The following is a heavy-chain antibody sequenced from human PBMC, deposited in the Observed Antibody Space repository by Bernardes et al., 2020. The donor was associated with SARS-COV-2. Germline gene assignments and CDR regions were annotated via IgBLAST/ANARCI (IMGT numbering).Heavy chain of an antibody. CDR3: AILVRGGAFDA. Sequence: ASVKVSCKVSGSILSFFSIHWVRQTPGKGLEWIGGYNPADGETMFAQNLQGRATMSEDTSTDTAYMELTSLKSEDTATYYCAILVRGGAFDAWGQGTKVTVSS. J-gene: IGHJ3*01. D-gene: IGHD3-3*01. V-gene: IGHV1-24*01. CDR1: GSILSFFS. CDR2: YNPADGET.